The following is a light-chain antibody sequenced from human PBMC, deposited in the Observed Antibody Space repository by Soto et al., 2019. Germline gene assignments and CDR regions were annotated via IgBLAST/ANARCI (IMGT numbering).Light chain of an antibody. CDR3: AAWDDSLNGPV. J-gene: IGLJ3*02. Sequence: QSVLTQPPSASGTPRQRVIISCSGSSSNLGSNSGNWYQQLPGTAPKLLIYNTYQRPLGVPDRFSGSKPGTSASLAISGLQSEDEGDYFCAAWDDSLNGPVFGGGTQLTVL. CDR1: SSNLGSNS. CDR2: NTY. V-gene: IGLV1-44*01.